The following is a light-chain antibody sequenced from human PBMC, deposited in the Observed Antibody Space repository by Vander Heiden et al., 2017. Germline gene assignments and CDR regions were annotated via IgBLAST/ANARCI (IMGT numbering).Light chain of an antibody. CDR1: RFNIGSNT. V-gene: IGLV1-44*01. CDR3: AVSDDRINGFV. Sequence: QSLLTQPPPASGTPGQRVTISCSGTRFNIGSNTVNCHQQLHATATKLLIVYMNQRPSGATDRFSSYTAGTSASPDTRVLQSEEEADYYWAVSDDRINGFVFGGGTKVTVL. CDR2: YMN. J-gene: IGLJ3*02.